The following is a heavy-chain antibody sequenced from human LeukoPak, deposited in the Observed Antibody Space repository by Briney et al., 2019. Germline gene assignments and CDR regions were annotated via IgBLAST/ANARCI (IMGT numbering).Heavy chain of an antibody. Sequence: ASVKVSCKASGYTFTGYYMHWVRQAPGQGLEWMGWISAYNGNTNYAQKLQGRVTMTTDTTTSTAYMELRSLRSDDTAVYYCARTRLGYYYYYMDVWGKGTTVTVSS. V-gene: IGHV1-18*04. J-gene: IGHJ6*03. CDR1: GYTFTGYY. CDR3: ARTRLGYYYYYMDV. CDR2: ISAYNGNT. D-gene: IGHD3-16*01.